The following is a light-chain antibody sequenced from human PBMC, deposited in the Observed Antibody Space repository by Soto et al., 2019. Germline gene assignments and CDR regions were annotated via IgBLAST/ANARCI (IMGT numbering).Light chain of an antibody. CDR1: QTISSRY. CDR3: HHSGNSHGT. CDR2: GAS. V-gene: IGKV3-20*01. Sequence: IVLAQSPGTLSLSPGERATLSCRASQTISSRYLTWYQQKSGQVPRLLIYGASSRATGIPDRFSGSGSGTDFTITISRREPEDVAVYYCHHSGNSHGTFGQGTKVEIK. J-gene: IGKJ1*01.